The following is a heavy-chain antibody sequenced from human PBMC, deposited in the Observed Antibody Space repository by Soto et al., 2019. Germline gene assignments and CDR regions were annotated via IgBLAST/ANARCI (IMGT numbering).Heavy chain of an antibody. V-gene: IGHV1-3*01. CDR2: INAGNGNT. CDR3: ARDQSRGVATISGPGY. D-gene: IGHD5-12*01. Sequence: GASVKVSGKASGYTFTSYAMHWVRQAPGQRLEWMGWINAGNGNTKYSQKFQGRVTITRDTSASTAYMELSSLRSEDTAVYYCARDQSRGVATISGPGYWGQGTLVTVSS. CDR1: GYTFTSYA. J-gene: IGHJ4*02.